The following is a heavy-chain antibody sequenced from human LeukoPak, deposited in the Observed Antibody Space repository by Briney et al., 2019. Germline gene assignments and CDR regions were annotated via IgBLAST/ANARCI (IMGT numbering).Heavy chain of an antibody. Sequence: SQTLSLTCTVSGGSITRGGYYWSWIRLHPGKGLEWIAYIFHSGISYIMPSLRGRATISVDTSKNQFSLNLNSVTAADTAVYFCARGATVTNRNFDYWGQGTLVTVSS. CDR2: IFHSGIS. CDR1: GGSITRGGYY. J-gene: IGHJ4*02. CDR3: ARGATVTNRNFDY. D-gene: IGHD4-17*01. V-gene: IGHV4-31*03.